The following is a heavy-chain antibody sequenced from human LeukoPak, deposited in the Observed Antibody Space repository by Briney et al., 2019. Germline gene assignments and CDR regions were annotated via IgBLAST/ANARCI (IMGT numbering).Heavy chain of an antibody. D-gene: IGHD3-10*01. Sequence: GASVKVSCKASEHTFSNYDINWVRQAAGQGLEWVGWMNPNSGNTGYAQKFQGRVTMTRNTSIRTAYMELSSLTSEDTGVYYCARATGSGSRRGVSYYYYGMDVWGQGNTVTVSS. J-gene: IGHJ6*02. CDR1: EHTFSNYD. CDR2: MNPNSGNT. V-gene: IGHV1-8*01. CDR3: ARATGSGSRRGVSYYYYGMDV.